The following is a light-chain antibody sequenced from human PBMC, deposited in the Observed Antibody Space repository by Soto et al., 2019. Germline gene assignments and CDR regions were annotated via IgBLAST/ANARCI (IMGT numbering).Light chain of an antibody. V-gene: IGLV2-8*01. CDR2: EVS. J-gene: IGLJ1*01. CDR3: NSYAGSNNV. CDR1: SSDVGTYNY. Sequence: QSALTQPASVSGSPGQSISISCTGPSSDVGTYNYVSWYQQHPGKAPKLMIYEVSQRPSGVPDRFSGSESGNTASLTVSGLQAEDEADYYCNSYAGSNNVFGTGTKVTVL.